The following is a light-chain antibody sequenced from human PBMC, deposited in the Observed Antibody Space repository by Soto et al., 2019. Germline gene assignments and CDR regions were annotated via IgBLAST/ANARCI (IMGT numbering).Light chain of an antibody. J-gene: IGKJ1*01. CDR2: GAS. CDR1: QSVSSN. V-gene: IGKV3-15*01. CDR3: THYNNGPGR. Sequence: EIVMTQSPATLSVSPGERATLSCRASQSVSSNLAWYQQKPGQAPRLLIYGASTRATGIPARFSGSGSGTEFPLPTSSLQSEDLAVFYGTHYNNGPGRFGKGTRV.